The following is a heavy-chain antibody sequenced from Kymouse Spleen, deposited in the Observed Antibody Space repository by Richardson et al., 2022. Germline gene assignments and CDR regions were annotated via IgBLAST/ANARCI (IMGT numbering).Heavy chain of an antibody. V-gene: IGHV4-34*01. D-gene: IGHD3-10*01. CDR2: INHSGST. CDR1: GGSFSGYY. Sequence: QVQLQQWGAGLLKPSETLSLTCAVYGGSFSGYYWSWIRQPPGKGLEWIGEINHSGSTNYNPSLKSRVTISVDTSKNQFSLKLSSVTAADTAVYYCARETMVRGVIITSYFDYWGQGTLVTVSS. CDR3: ARETMVRGVIITSYFDY. J-gene: IGHJ4*02.